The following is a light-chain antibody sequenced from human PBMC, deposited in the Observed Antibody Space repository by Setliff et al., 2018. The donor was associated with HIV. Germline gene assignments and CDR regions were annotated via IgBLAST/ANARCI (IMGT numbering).Light chain of an antibody. CDR2: DVT. J-gene: IGLJ3*02. Sequence: SVLTQPASVSGSPGQSITISCTGSSSDIGTYNYVSWYQQHPGKAPKLMIYDVTKRPSGVSNRFSGSKSGNTASLTIFGIQAEDEAHYYCSSFTSPTTLGVVGAGTKVTVL. CDR1: SSDIGTYNY. V-gene: IGLV2-14*01. CDR3: SSFTSPTTLGV.